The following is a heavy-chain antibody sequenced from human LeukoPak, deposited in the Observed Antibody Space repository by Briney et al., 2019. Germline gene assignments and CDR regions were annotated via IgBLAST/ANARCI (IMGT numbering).Heavy chain of an antibody. J-gene: IGHJ3*02. CDR3: AKDRHGYTYGHDAFDI. Sequence: GGSLRLSCAASGFTFSSYAMSWVRQAPGKGLEWVSKISGSGGSTYDADFVKGRFTISRDNSKNTLYLQMNSPRVEDTAVYYCAKDRHGYTYGHDAFDIRGQGTMVSVSS. V-gene: IGHV3-23*01. CDR2: ISGSGGST. D-gene: IGHD5-18*01. CDR1: GFTFSSYA.